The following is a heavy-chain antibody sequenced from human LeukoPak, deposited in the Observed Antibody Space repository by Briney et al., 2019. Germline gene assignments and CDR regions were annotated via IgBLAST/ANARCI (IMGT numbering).Heavy chain of an antibody. CDR1: GYTFTGYY. CDR3: ARDHRATVVTPTRGFDY. Sequence: SVTVPCKASGYTFTGYYMHWVRQAPAHRLEWIGWINPNSGGTNYAQKFQGRVTMTRDTSISTAYMELSSLRSEDTAVYYCARDHRATVVTPTRGFDYWGQGTLVTVSS. CDR2: INPNSGGT. J-gene: IGHJ4*02. V-gene: IGHV1-2*02. D-gene: IGHD4-23*01.